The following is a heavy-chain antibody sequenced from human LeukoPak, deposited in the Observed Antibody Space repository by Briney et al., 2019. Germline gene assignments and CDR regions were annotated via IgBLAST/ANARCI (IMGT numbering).Heavy chain of an antibody. CDR2: FNPENGNT. J-gene: IGHJ4*02. V-gene: IGHV1-18*01. CDR3: ARESPRRAVTGMDY. D-gene: IGHD6-19*01. Sequence: ASVKVSCKASGYSFVGYGITWVRQAPGQGLEWMGWFNPENGNTNYAQKVQGRVTMTADTSTSTAYMELRNLRSDDTAVYYCARESPRRAVTGMDYWGQGALVTVSS. CDR1: GYSFVGYG.